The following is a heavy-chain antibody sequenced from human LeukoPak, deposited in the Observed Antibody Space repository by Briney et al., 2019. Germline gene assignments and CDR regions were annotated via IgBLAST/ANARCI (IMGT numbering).Heavy chain of an antibody. CDR1: DGSFSGYY. Sequence: PSETLSLTCAVYDGSFSGYYWSWIRQPPGKGLEWIGSIYHSGSTYYNPSLKSRVTISVDTSKNQFSLKLSSVTAADTAVYYCASRGVWFGDLVMDVWGKGTTVTISS. CDR2: IYHSGST. J-gene: IGHJ6*03. V-gene: IGHV4-34*01. D-gene: IGHD3-10*01. CDR3: ASRGVWFGDLVMDV.